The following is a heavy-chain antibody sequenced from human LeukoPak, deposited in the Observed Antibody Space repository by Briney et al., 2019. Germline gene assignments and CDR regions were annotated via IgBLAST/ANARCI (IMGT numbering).Heavy chain of an antibody. CDR3: ARHDCSSTSCSQSLDY. V-gene: IGHV3-7*01. CDR1: GLTISRNW. Sequence: GGSLRLSCAASGLTISRNWMSWVRQAPGKGLEWVANINQDGSARDYVDSVRGRFTISRDNPKNSLFLQMNNLRAEDTALYYCARHDCSSTSCSQSLDYWGRGTLVTVSS. J-gene: IGHJ4*02. D-gene: IGHD2-2*01. CDR2: INQDGSAR.